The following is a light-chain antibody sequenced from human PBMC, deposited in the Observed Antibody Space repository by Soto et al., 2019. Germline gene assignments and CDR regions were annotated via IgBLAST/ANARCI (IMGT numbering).Light chain of an antibody. CDR3: GAWDSSLSGVL. J-gene: IGLJ2*01. CDR1: TSNIGNNY. V-gene: IGLV1-51*01. Sequence: QYVLTQPPSVSAAPGQQVTISCSGETSNIGNNYVSWYQQLPGTAPKLLIYDTNNRPSGIPDRFSGSKSGTSATLGITGLQAEDEAVYYCGAWDSSLSGVLFGGGTKLTVL. CDR2: DTN.